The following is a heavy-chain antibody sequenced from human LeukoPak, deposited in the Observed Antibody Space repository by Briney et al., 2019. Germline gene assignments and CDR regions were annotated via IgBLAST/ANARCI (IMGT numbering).Heavy chain of an antibody. CDR2: IYYSGST. Sequence: SETLSLTCTVSGGSISSHYWSWIRQPPGKGLEWIGYIYYSGSTNYNPSLKSRVTISVDTSKNQFSLKLSSVTAADTAVYYCARGAGADYWGQGTLVTVSS. D-gene: IGHD6-13*01. CDR1: GGSISSHY. J-gene: IGHJ4*02. CDR3: ARGAGADY. V-gene: IGHV4-59*11.